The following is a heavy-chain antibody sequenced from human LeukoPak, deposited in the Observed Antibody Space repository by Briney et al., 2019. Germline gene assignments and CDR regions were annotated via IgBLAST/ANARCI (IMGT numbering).Heavy chain of an antibody. CDR1: GGTFSNYI. Sequence: SVKVSCKASGGTFSNYIISWARQAPGQGLEWMGRITVILGVDEYAQKFVGRVTITADKFTSTAYMELRSLRSEGTAVYYCARDGSLKLPVGFDFDYWGQGTLVTVSS. CDR3: ARDGSLKLPVGFDFDY. D-gene: IGHD2-15*01. J-gene: IGHJ4*02. CDR2: ITVILGVD. V-gene: IGHV1-69*04.